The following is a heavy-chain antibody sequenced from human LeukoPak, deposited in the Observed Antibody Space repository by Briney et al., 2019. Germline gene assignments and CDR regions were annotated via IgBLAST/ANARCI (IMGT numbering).Heavy chain of an antibody. Sequence: GGSLRLSCAASGFTFSSYNMNWVRQAPGKGLEWVLSISSTSYINYADSVKGRFTISRDKAKNSLYLQMNGLRAEDTAVYYCARVTLTGYYAFDYWGQGTLVTVSS. CDR2: ISSTSYI. CDR3: ARVTLTGYYAFDY. CDR1: GFTFSSYN. V-gene: IGHV3-21*01. J-gene: IGHJ4*02. D-gene: IGHD3-9*01.